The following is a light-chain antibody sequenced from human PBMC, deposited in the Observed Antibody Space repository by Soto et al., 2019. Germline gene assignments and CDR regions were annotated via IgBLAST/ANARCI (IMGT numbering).Light chain of an antibody. CDR2: WAY. Sequence: DIVMTQCPESLAMSLAERATINVKSSESVLYSSNNKNYLAWYLKKPRQPPKLLXYWAYTRESGVPDRFSGSGSGTDFTPTISSLQAEDVAVYYCQQHYSTPTLTCGGGTKVDIK. J-gene: IGKJ4*01. V-gene: IGKV4-1*01. CDR1: ESVLYSSNNKNY. CDR3: QQHYSTPTLT.